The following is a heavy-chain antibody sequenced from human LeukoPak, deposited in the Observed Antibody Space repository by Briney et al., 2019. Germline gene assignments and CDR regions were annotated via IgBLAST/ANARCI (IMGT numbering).Heavy chain of an antibody. V-gene: IGHV3-9*01. Sequence: GGSLRLSCAASGFSVDDYAMHWVRQAPGKGLEWVLGISWNSANFGYADSVRGRFSISRDNAKKSLYLQMHSLRAEDTAFYYCAKDTDKQWLVGGYFDYWGHGTLVTVSS. CDR1: GFSVDDYA. CDR3: AKDTDKQWLVGGYFDY. CDR2: ISWNSANF. D-gene: IGHD6-19*01. J-gene: IGHJ4*01.